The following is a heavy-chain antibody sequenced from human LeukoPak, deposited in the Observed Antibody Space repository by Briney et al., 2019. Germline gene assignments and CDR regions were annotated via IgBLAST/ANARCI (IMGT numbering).Heavy chain of an antibody. CDR2: IRYDGSNK. J-gene: IGHJ4*02. Sequence: GGSLRLSCAASGFTFSSYGMHWVRQAPGKGLEWVAFIRYDGSNKYYADSVKGRFTISRDNSKNTLYLQMNSLRAEDTAVYYCAKERTGIPPTGFDYWGRGTLVTVSS. V-gene: IGHV3-30*02. D-gene: IGHD2-8*02. CDR1: GFTFSSYG. CDR3: AKERTGIPPTGFDY.